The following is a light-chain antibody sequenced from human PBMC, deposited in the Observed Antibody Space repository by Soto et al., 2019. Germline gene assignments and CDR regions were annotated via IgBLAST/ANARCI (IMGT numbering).Light chain of an antibody. CDR3: YSYAGTYTGYV. CDR1: SSDVGGYNF. CDR2: DVS. V-gene: IGLV2-11*01. Sequence: QSALTQPRSVSGSPGQSVTISCTGTSSDVGGYNFVSWYQQHPGKAPKLMIYDVSRRPSGVPDRFSGSKSGNTASLTISGLQAEDEADYYCYSYAGTYTGYVFGTGTKVTV. J-gene: IGLJ1*01.